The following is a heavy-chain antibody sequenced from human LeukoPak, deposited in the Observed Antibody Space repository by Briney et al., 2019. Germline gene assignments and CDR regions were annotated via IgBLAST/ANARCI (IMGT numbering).Heavy chain of an antibody. V-gene: IGHV1-24*01. Sequence: ASVQVSCKVSGYTLTELSMHWVRQAPGKGLEWMGGFDPEDGETIYAQKFQGRVTMTEDTSTDTAYMELSSLRSEDTAVYYCATETIRSGHSYFDYWGQGTLVTVSS. CDR2: FDPEDGET. J-gene: IGHJ4*02. D-gene: IGHD2-15*01. CDR3: ATETIRSGHSYFDY. CDR1: GYTLTELS.